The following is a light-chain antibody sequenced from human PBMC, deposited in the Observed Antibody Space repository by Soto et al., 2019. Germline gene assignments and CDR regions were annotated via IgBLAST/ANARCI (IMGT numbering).Light chain of an antibody. CDR1: QSITNR. CDR2: KAS. CDR3: QQYDTYPS. J-gene: IGKJ3*01. Sequence: DIQLTQSHPTLSASVGDRVSITCRASQSITNRLAWYQQKPGKAPNLLIYKASSLESGVPSRFSGSGSGTEFTLTIRGLQPDDFATYYCQQYDTYPSFGPGTRVDIK. V-gene: IGKV1-5*03.